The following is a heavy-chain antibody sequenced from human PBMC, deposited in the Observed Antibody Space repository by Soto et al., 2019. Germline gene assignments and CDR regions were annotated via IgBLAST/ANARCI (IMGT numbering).Heavy chain of an antibody. CDR1: GYTFTSYY. J-gene: IGHJ4*02. V-gene: IGHV1-46*01. Sequence: ASVKVSCKASGYTFTSYYMHWVRQAPGQGLEWMGIINPSGGSTSYAQKLQGRVTMTRDTSTSTVYMELSSLRSEDTAVYYCARGTPRITMIVVVRNTPDYWGQGTLVTVSS. D-gene: IGHD3-22*01. CDR2: INPSGGST. CDR3: ARGTPRITMIVVVRNTPDY.